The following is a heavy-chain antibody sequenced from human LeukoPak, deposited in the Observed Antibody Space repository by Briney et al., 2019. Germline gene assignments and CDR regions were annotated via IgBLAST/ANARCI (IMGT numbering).Heavy chain of an antibody. CDR1: GGSISSTSYY. D-gene: IGHD3-16*01. J-gene: IGHJ6*03. CDR3: ESTVLGSHYYYMDV. CDR2: IYYSGNT. V-gene: IGHV4-39*01. Sequence: PSETLSLTCTVSGGSISSTSYYWGWIRQSPGKGLEWIGSIYYSGNTYYNPSLKSRVTISVDTSNNQFSLKLSSVTAADTALYYCESTVLGSHYYYMDVWGKGTTVTVSS.